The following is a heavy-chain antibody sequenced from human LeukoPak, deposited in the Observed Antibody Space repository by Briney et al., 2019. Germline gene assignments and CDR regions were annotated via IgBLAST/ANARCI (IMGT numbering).Heavy chain of an antibody. V-gene: IGHV3-30*02. CDR3: AKALYSSSWYHLDY. D-gene: IGHD6-13*01. Sequence: PGGSLRLSCAASGFTFSSYGMHWVRQAPGKGLEWVAFIRYDGSNKYYADSVKGRFTISRDNSKNTLYLQMNSLRAEDTAVYYCAKALYSSSWYHLDYWGQGTLVTVSS. CDR2: IRYDGSNK. CDR1: GFTFSSYG. J-gene: IGHJ4*02.